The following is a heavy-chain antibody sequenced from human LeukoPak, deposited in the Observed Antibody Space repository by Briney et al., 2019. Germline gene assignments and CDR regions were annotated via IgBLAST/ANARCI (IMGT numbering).Heavy chain of an antibody. D-gene: IGHD3-16*02. Sequence: PSETLSLTCAVYGGSFSGYYWSWIRQPPGKGLEWIGEINHSGSTNYNPSLKSRVTISVDTSKNQFSLKLSSVTAADTAVYYCARIKYYDYVWGSYRSYYFDYWGQGTLVTASS. CDR1: GGSFSGYY. J-gene: IGHJ4*02. CDR3: ARIKYYDYVWGSYRSYYFDY. CDR2: INHSGST. V-gene: IGHV4-34*01.